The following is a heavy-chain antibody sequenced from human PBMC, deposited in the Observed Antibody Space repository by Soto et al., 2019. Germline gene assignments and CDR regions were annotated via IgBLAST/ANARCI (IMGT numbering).Heavy chain of an antibody. J-gene: IGHJ5*02. CDR2: IYYSGST. D-gene: IGHD2-15*01. V-gene: IGHV4-39*01. CDR3: ARPREVGYCSGGSCFHWFDP. Sequence: QLQLQESGPGLVKPSETLSLTCTVSGGSISSSSYYWGWIRQPPGKGLEWIGSIYYSGSTYYNPSLKSRVTISVDTSKNQFSLKLSSVTAADTAVYYCARPREVGYCSGGSCFHWFDPWGQGTLVTVSS. CDR1: GGSISSSSYY.